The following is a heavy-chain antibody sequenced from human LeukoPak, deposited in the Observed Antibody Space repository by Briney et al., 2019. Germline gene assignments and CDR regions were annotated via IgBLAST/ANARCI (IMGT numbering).Heavy chain of an antibody. V-gene: IGHV4-34*01. CDR3: ARAHDYGGNNWFDP. Sequence: SETLSLTCAVYGGSFSGYYWSWIRQPPGKGLEWIGEINHSGSTNYNPSLKSRVTISVDTSKNQFSLKLSPVTTADTAVYYCARAHDYGGNNWFDPWGQGTLVTVSS. CDR2: INHSGST. J-gene: IGHJ5*02. D-gene: IGHD4-23*01. CDR1: GGSFSGYY.